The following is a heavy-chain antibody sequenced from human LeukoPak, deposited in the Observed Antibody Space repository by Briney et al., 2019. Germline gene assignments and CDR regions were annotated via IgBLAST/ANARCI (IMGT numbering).Heavy chain of an antibody. Sequence: GGSLRLSCAASGFTFSNYWMYWVRQDPGKGLVWVSRVNSAGSRTIYADSVKGRFSISRDYSKNTLYLQMNSLRPEDTAVYFCARWNGDVLTGYYLDDWGQGTLVTVSS. J-gene: IGHJ4*02. D-gene: IGHD3-9*01. CDR1: GFTFSNYW. CDR2: VNSAGSRT. CDR3: ARWNGDVLTGYYLDD. V-gene: IGHV3-74*01.